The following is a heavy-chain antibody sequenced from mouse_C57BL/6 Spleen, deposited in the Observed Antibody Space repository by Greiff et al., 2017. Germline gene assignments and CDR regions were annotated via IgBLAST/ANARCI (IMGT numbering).Heavy chain of an antibody. Sequence: VHVKQSGPELVKPGASVKISCKASGYSFTGYYMNWVKQSPEKSLEWIGEINPSTGGTTYNQKFKAKATLTVDKSSSTAYMQLKSLTSEDSAVYYCARMADGYDDYYAMDYWGQGTSVTVSS. D-gene: IGHD2-2*01. CDR1: GYSFTGYY. V-gene: IGHV1-42*01. J-gene: IGHJ4*01. CDR2: INPSTGGT. CDR3: ARMADGYDDYYAMDY.